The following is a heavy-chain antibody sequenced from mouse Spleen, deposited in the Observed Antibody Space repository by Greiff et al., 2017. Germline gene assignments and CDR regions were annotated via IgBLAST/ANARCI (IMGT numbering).Heavy chain of an antibody. J-gene: IGHJ3*01. CDR1: GYTFTDYY. Sequence: EVQLQQSGPELVKPGASVKISCKASGYTFTDYYMNWVKQSHGKSLEWIGDINPNNGGTSYNQKFKGKATLTVDKSSSTAYMELRSLTSEDSAVYYCARGLLGPWFAYWGQGTLVTVSA. CDR2: INPNNGGT. V-gene: IGHV1-26*01. CDR3: ARGLLGPWFAY. D-gene: IGHD4-1*01.